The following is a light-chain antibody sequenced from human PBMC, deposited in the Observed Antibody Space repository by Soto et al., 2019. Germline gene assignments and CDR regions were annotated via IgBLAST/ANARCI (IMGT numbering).Light chain of an antibody. CDR2: GAS. V-gene: IGKV3-20*01. CDR1: QSVSSSY. J-gene: IGKJ2*01. Sequence: EIVLTQSPGTLSLSPGERATLSCRASQSVSSSYLAWYQHKPGQAPRLLIYGASSRATGIPDRFSGSGSGTHFTLTISRLEPEDFAVYYCQQYGSSPHTFGQGTQLEIK. CDR3: QQYGSSPHT.